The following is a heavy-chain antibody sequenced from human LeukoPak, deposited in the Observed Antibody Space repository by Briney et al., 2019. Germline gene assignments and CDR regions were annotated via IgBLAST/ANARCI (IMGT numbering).Heavy chain of an antibody. V-gene: IGHV3-13*01. J-gene: IGHJ4*02. CDR2: IGTAGDT. CDR3: ARASNYYDSSGYYYIFDY. D-gene: IGHD3-22*01. Sequence: GSLRLSCAASGFTFSSYDMHWVRQATGKGLEWVSAIGTAGDTYYPGSVKGRFTISRENAKNSLYLQMNSLRAGDTAVYYCARASNYYDSSGYYYIFDYWGQGTLVTVSS. CDR1: GFTFSSYD.